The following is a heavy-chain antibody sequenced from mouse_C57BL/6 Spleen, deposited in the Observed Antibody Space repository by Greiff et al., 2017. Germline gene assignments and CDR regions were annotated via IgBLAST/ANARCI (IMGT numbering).Heavy chain of an antibody. CDR2: ISSGGDYT. D-gene: IGHD1-1*02. J-gene: IGHJ4*01. CDR1: GFTFSSYA. CDR3: SSYGPPPAMDY. Sequence: EVQLVESGAGLVKPGGSLKLSCAASGFTFSSYAMSWVRQTPEKRLEWVAYISSGGDYTYYAETVKGRFTISRDNARNTAYLQMSSLQSEDTAIYSFSSYGPPPAMDYWGQGTSVTVSS. V-gene: IGHV5-9-1*02.